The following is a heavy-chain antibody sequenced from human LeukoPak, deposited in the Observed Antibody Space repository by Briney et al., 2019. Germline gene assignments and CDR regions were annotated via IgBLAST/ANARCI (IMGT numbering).Heavy chain of an antibody. D-gene: IGHD2-2*01. CDR1: GYTFTSYD. Sequence: ASVKVSCKASGYTFTSYDINWVRQATGQGLEWMGWMNPNSGNTGCAQKFQGRVTMTRNTSISTAYMELSSLRSEDTAVYYCARGGSCSSTSCYEDYYYYMDVWGKGTTVTVSS. V-gene: IGHV1-8*01. CDR3: ARGGSCSSTSCYEDYYYYMDV. J-gene: IGHJ6*03. CDR2: MNPNSGNT.